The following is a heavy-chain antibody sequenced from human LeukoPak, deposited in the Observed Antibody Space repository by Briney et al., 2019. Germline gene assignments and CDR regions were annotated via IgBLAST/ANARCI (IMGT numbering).Heavy chain of an antibody. V-gene: IGHV1-18*01. CDR1: GYTLTSYG. J-gene: IGHJ3*02. CDR3: ARSVCSSTSCYDAFDI. Sequence: GASVKVSCKASGYTLTSYGISWVRQAPGQGLEWMGWISAYNGNTNYAQKLQGRVTMTTDTSTSTAYMELRSLRSDDTAVYYCARSVCSSTSCYDAFDIWGQGTMVTVSS. CDR2: ISAYNGNT. D-gene: IGHD2-2*01.